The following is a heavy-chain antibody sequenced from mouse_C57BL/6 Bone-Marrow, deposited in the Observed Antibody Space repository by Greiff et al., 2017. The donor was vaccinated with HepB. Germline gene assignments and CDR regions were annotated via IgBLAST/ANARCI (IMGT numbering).Heavy chain of an antibody. V-gene: IGHV5-17*01. CDR3: ARLSGSLYYAMDY. CDR1: GFTFSDYG. Sequence: EVHLVESGGGLVKPGGSLKLSCAASGFTFSDYGMHWVRQAPEKGLEWVAYISSGSSTIYYADTVKGRFTISRDNAKNTLFLQMTSLRSEDTAMYYCARLSGSLYYAMDYWGQGTSVTVSS. CDR2: ISSGSSTI. J-gene: IGHJ4*01. D-gene: IGHD1-1*01.